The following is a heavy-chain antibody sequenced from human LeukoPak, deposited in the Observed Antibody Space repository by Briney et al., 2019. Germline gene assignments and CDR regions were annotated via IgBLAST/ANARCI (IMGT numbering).Heavy chain of an antibody. CDR2: ISSSSSYI. D-gene: IGHD4-11*01. CDR3: ARDFSVTDYYYYCMDV. Sequence: GGSLRLSCAASGFTFSSYSMNWVRQAPGKGLEWVSSISSSSSYIYYADSVKGRFTISRDNAKNSLYLQMNSLRAEDTAVYYCARDFSVTDYYYYCMDVWGKGTTVTVSS. V-gene: IGHV3-21*01. CDR1: GFTFSSYS. J-gene: IGHJ6*03.